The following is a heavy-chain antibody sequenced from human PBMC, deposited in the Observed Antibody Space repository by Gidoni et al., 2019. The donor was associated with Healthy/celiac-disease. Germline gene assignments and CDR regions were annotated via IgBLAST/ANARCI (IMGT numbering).Heavy chain of an antibody. D-gene: IGHD6-13*01. CDR3: ARDIAAAGTFDY. CDR2: IYSGGST. V-gene: IGHV3-66*01. CDR1: GCTVSSNY. J-gene: IGHJ4*02. Sequence: EVQLVESGGGLVQPGGSLRLSCAASGCTVSSNYRSWVRQAPGKGLEWVSVIYSGGSTYYADSVKGRFTISRDNAKNTLYLQMNSLRAEDTAVYYCARDIAAAGTFDYWGQGTLVTVSS.